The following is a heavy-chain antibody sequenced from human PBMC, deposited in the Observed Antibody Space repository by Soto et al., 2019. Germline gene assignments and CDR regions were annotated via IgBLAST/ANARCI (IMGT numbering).Heavy chain of an antibody. J-gene: IGHJ4*02. CDR2: ISAYNGNT. D-gene: IGHD2-15*01. V-gene: IGHV1-18*01. CDR1: GYTFTSYG. CDR3: ARDSGVVVVAATQDY. Sequence: QVQLVQSGAEVKKPGASVKVSCKASGYTFTSYGISWVRQAPGQGLEWMGWISAYNGNTNYAQKLQGRVTMTTDTSTSTADMELRSLRSYDTAVYYCARDSGVVVVAATQDYWGQGTLVTVSS.